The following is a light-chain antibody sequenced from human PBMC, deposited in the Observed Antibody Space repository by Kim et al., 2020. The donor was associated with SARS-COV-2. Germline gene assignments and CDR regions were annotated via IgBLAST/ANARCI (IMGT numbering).Light chain of an antibody. V-gene: IGLV3-25*03. CDR3: QSADNNVTVV. CDR2: RDN. J-gene: IGLJ3*02. CDR1: AFATQY. Sequence: PGQTARTTCSGDAFATQYVYWYQQRPGQAPILVIYRDNERPSGIPERISVSTSGTTVTLIISGVQAEDEADYYCQSADNNVTVVFGGGTQLTVL.